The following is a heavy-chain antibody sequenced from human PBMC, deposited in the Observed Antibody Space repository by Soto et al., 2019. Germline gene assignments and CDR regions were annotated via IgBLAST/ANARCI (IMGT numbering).Heavy chain of an antibody. D-gene: IGHD3-9*01. V-gene: IGHV4-59*01. CDR1: GGSISTYY. Sequence: NPSETLSLTCTVSGGSISTYYWSWIRQPPGKGLEWIGYIYYSGSTNYNPSLKSRVTISVDTSKNQFSLKLSSVTAADTAVYYCARGNYDFLTGYYIEYFDYWGQGTLVTVSS. J-gene: IGHJ4*02. CDR2: IYYSGST. CDR3: ARGNYDFLTGYYIEYFDY.